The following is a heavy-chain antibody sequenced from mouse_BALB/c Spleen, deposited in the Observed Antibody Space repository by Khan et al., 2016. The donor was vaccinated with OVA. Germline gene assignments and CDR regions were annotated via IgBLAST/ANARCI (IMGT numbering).Heavy chain of an antibody. J-gene: IGHJ3*01. D-gene: IGHD1-1*01. Sequence: EVQLVESGPDLVKPSQSLSLTCTVTGYSITSGYSWHWIRQFPGNKLEWMGYIHYSGSTNYNPSLKSRISITRDTSKNQFFLQLNSVTTEDTATYYCAISLLLYGSSYGWFAYWGQGTLVTVSA. CDR2: IHYSGST. CDR3: AISLLLYGSSYGWFAY. CDR1: GYSITSGYS. V-gene: IGHV3-1*02.